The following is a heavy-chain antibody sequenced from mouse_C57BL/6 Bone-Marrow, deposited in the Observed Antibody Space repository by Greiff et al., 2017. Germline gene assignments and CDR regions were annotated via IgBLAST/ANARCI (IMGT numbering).Heavy chain of an antibody. V-gene: IGHV1-19*01. CDR2: INPYNGGT. CDR1: GYTFTDYY. J-gene: IGHJ3*01. D-gene: IGHD2-12*01. CDR3: ARVPAYYRGPFAY. Sequence: LVKPGASVKMSCKASGYTFTDYYMNWVKQSHGKSLEWIGVINPYNGGTSYNQKFKGKATLTVDKSSSTAYMELNSLTSEDSAVYYCARVPAYYRGPFAYWGQGTLVTVSA.